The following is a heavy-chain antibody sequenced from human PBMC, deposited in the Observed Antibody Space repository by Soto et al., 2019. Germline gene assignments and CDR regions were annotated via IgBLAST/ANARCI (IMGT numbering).Heavy chain of an antibody. CDR1: GDSITSNSYF. CDR2: IYYSGTT. D-gene: IGHD6-6*01. Sequence: PSETLSLTCTVSGDSITSNSYFWAWIRQPPGKGLEWIGSIYYSGTTCYNPSLKSRVTISVDRSKNQFSLKLSSVTAADTAVYYCARDRHNNFFDPWGQGTLVTVSS. J-gene: IGHJ5*02. V-gene: IGHV4-39*02. CDR3: ARDRHNNFFDP.